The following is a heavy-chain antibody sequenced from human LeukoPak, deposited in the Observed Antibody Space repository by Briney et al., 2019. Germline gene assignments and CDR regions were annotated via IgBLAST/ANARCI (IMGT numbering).Heavy chain of an antibody. D-gene: IGHD3-22*01. CDR3: AREGEYYDSSGYYFHAFDI. Sequence: GGSLRLSCAASGFTFSSYAMHWVRQAPGKGLEWVAVISYDGSNKYYADSVKGRFTISRGNSKNTLYLQMNSLRAEDTAVYYCAREGEYYDSSGYYFHAFDIWGQGTMVTVSS. V-gene: IGHV3-30-3*01. J-gene: IGHJ3*02. CDR1: GFTFSSYA. CDR2: ISYDGSNK.